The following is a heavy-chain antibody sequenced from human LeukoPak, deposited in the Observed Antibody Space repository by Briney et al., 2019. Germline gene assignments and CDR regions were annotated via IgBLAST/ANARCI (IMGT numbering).Heavy chain of an antibody. D-gene: IGHD3-9*01. CDR2: FDPEDGET. J-gene: IGHJ6*02. V-gene: IGHV1-24*01. Sequence: ASVKVSCKVSGYTLTELSMHWVRQAPGKGLEWMGGFDPEDGETIYAQKFQGRVTMTEDTSTDTAYMELSSLRSEDTAVYYCARDYDILTGYYTYGMDVWGQGTTVTVSS. CDR3: ARDYDILTGYYTYGMDV. CDR1: GYTLTELS.